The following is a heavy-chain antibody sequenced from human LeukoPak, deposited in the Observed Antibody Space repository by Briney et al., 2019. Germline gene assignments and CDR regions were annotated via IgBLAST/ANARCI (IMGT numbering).Heavy chain of an antibody. J-gene: IGHJ4*02. V-gene: IGHV1-18*01. CDR1: GYTFTSYG. CDR2: ISAYNGNT. CDR3: ATVHPSAYFDY. Sequence: EASVKVSCKASGYTFTSYGISWVRQAPGQGLEWMGWISAYNGNTNYAQKLQGRVTMTTDTSTSTAYMELSSLRSEDTAVYYCATVHPSAYFDYWGQGTLVTVSS.